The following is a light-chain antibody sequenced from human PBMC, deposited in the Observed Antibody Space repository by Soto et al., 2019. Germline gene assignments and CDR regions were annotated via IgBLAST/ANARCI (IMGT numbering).Light chain of an antibody. V-gene: IGKV1-39*01. Sequence: DIQMTQSPSSLSAAIGDRVTITCRASQSIKNYLNWYQHKPGAAPKLLIFGASNLESGVPSRFSGSGSGTEFTLSISSLQPEYFATYYCQQGYSTTPITFGQGTRVEIK. CDR1: QSIKNY. CDR3: QQGYSTTPIT. J-gene: IGKJ5*01. CDR2: GAS.